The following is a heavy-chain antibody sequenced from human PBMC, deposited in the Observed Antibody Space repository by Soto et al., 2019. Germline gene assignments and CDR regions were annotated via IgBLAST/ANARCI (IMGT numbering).Heavy chain of an antibody. Sequence: QVQLQESGPGLVKPSQTLSLTCTVSGGSIRSGGYYWSWIRQHPGKGLEWIGYFYYSGNTYYNPSLKRRLTISGDTSKNQFSLNLSSVTAADTAVYYCARAIGAINYFDYWGQGTLVTVSS. J-gene: IGHJ4*02. CDR2: FYYSGNT. CDR1: GGSIRSGGYY. D-gene: IGHD1-26*01. CDR3: ARAIGAINYFDY. V-gene: IGHV4-31*03.